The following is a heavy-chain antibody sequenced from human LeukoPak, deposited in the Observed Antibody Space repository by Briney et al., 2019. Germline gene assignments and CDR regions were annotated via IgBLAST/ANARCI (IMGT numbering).Heavy chain of an antibody. CDR3: ARGSAGFGLRLGELDPFDY. J-gene: IGHJ4*02. V-gene: IGHV4-39*07. Sequence: SETLSLTCTVSGGSISSSSYYWGWIRQPPGKGLEWIGSIYYSGSTYYNPSLKSRVTISVDTSKNQFSLKLSSVTAADTAVYYCARGSAGFGLRLGELDPFDYWGQGTLVTVSS. CDR1: GGSISSSSYY. D-gene: IGHD3-16*01. CDR2: IYYSGST.